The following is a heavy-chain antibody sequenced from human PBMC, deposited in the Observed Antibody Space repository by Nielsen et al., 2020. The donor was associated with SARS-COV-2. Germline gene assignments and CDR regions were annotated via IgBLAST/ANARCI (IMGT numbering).Heavy chain of an antibody. Sequence: GGSLRLSCAASGFTFDDYAMHWVRQAPGKGLQWVSGITWNGATIGYADSVKGRFTISRDNSKNTLYLQMNSLRAEDTAVYYCARDLAVGASDADYWGQGTLVTVSS. CDR2: ITWNGATI. CDR3: ARDLAVGASDADY. V-gene: IGHV3-9*01. CDR1: GFTFDDYA. D-gene: IGHD1-26*01. J-gene: IGHJ4*02.